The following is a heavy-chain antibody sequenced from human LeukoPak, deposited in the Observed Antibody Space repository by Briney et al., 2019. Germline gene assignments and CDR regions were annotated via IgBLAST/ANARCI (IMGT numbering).Heavy chain of an antibody. Sequence: PGGSLRLSCATSGFTVNNNYMSWVRQAPGQGLEWVSVIYSDGNTYYADSVKGRFTISRDNSKNTLYLQMNSLRAEDTAVYYCATSAAATFDYWGQGTLVTVSS. D-gene: IGHD6-13*01. J-gene: IGHJ4*02. V-gene: IGHV3-53*01. CDR2: IYSDGNT. CDR1: GFTVNNNY. CDR3: ATSAAATFDY.